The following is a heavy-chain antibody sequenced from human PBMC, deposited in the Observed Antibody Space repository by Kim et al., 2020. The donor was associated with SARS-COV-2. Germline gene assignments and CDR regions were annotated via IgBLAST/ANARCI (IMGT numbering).Heavy chain of an antibody. Sequence: SETLSLTCTVSGGSISSSSYYWGWIRQPPGKGLEWIGSIYYSGSTYYNPSLKSRVTISVDTSKNQFSLKLSSVTAADTAVYYCARHWWQWLATTLSYFDYWGQGTPVNVSS. CDR2: IYYSGST. D-gene: IGHD6-19*01. CDR3: ARHWWQWLATTLSYFDY. V-gene: IGHV4-39*01. CDR1: GGSISSSSYY. J-gene: IGHJ4*02.